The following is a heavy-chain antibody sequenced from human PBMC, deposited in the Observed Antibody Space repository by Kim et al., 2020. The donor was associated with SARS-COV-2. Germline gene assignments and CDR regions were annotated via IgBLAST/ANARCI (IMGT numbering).Heavy chain of an antibody. CDR1: GFTFSSYD. CDR2: IGTAGDT. CDR3: ARGYSSSWYWAFDI. Sequence: GGSLRLSCAASGFTFSSYDMHWVRQATGKGLEWVSAIGTAGDTYYPGSVKGRFTISRENAKNSLYLQMNSLRAGDTAVYYCARGYSSSWYWAFDIWGQGTMLPVSS. D-gene: IGHD6-13*01. V-gene: IGHV3-13*01. J-gene: IGHJ3*02.